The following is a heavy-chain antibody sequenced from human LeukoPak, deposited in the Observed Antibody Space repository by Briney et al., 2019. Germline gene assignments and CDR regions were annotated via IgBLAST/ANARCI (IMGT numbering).Heavy chain of an antibody. CDR3: ARDFPTSIAAAGTDY. Sequence: VASVKASCKASGYTFTGYYMHWVRQAPGQGLEWMGRINPNSGGTNYAQKFQGRVTMTRDTSISTAYMELSRLRSDDTAVYYCARDFPTSIAAAGTDYWGQGTLVTVSS. CDR1: GYTFTGYY. V-gene: IGHV1-2*06. D-gene: IGHD6-13*01. J-gene: IGHJ4*02. CDR2: INPNSGGT.